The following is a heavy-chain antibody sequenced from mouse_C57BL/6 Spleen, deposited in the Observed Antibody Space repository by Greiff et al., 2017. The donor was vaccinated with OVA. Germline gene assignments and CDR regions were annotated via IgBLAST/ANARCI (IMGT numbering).Heavy chain of an antibody. J-gene: IGHJ3*01. D-gene: IGHD2-4*01. CDR3: ARIYYDAWFAY. Sequence: VHVKQSGPELVKPGASVKMSCKASGYTFTDYNMHWVKQSHGKSLEWIGYINPNNGGTSYNQKFKGKATLTLNKSSSTAYMELRSLTSEDSAVYYCARIYYDAWFAYWGQGTLVTVSA. CDR1: GYTFTDYN. V-gene: IGHV1-22*01. CDR2: INPNNGGT.